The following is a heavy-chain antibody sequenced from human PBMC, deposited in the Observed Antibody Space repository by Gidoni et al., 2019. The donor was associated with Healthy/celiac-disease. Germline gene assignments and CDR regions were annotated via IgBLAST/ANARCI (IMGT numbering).Heavy chain of an antibody. D-gene: IGHD3-22*01. V-gene: IGHV3-23*01. CDR1: VFTFSRYA. Sequence: EVQLLESGGGVVQPGGSLRLSCAASVFTFSRYAMSWVRLAPGKGLEWVSAISGSGGSTYYAESVKGRFTISRDNSKNTLYLQMNSLRAEDTAVYYCAKRVTMIVVGQDAFDIWGQGTMVTVSS. CDR3: AKRVTMIVVGQDAFDI. CDR2: ISGSGGST. J-gene: IGHJ3*02.